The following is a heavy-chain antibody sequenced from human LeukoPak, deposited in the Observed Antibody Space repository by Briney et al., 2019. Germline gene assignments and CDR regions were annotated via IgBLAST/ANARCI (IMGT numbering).Heavy chain of an antibody. Sequence: GGSLRLSCAASGFTFSNYAMSWVRQAPGKALEWVSAITSGGGTTYYAGSVKGRFTISRDNSKNSLYLQMNSLRAEDTAVYYCARDTSTMVRGVMGFDPWGQGTLVTVSS. J-gene: IGHJ5*02. D-gene: IGHD3-10*01. CDR2: ITSGGGTT. CDR3: ARDTSTMVRGVMGFDP. CDR1: GFTFSNYA. V-gene: IGHV3-23*01.